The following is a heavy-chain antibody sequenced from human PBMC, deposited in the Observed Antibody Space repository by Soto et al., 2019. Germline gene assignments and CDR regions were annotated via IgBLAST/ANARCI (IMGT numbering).Heavy chain of an antibody. D-gene: IGHD6-13*01. CDR1: GFTFSSYA. J-gene: IGHJ4*02. CDR2: ISGSGDST. Sequence: EVQLLESGGGLVQPGGSLRLSCAASGFTFSSYAMNWVRQAPGKGLEWVSVISGSGDSTYYADSVKGRFTISSDNSKNTLYLQMNSLRAEDTAVYYCARRSSSWYFDYWGQGTRVTVSS. V-gene: IGHV3-23*01. CDR3: ARRSSSWYFDY.